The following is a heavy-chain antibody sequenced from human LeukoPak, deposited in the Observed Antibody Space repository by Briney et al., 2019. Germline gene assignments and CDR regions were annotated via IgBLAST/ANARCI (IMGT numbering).Heavy chain of an antibody. CDR1: GYTFTGYY. J-gene: IGHJ4*02. Sequence: ASVKVSCKASGYTFTGYYMHWVRQAPGQGLEWMGWINPNSGGTNYAQKFQGWVTMTRDTSNSTAYMELSRLRSDDTAVYYCAREVHSYYFDYWGQGTLVTVSS. V-gene: IGHV1-2*04. CDR3: AREVHSYYFDY. CDR2: INPNSGGT.